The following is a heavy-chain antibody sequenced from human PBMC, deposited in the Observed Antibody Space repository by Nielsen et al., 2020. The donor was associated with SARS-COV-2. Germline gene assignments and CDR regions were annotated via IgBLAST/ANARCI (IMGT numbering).Heavy chain of an antibody. CDR2: IHPSDSDT. J-gene: IGHJ4*02. Sequence: GESLKISCKGSGYPFSTYWIGWVRQMPGKGLELLGSIHPSDSDTRYSPVFQGQVTVSVDKSISTAYLQWSSLKASDTAMYYCARVDYGNNGLIYYWGQGTLVTVSS. V-gene: IGHV5-51*01. CDR1: GYPFSTYW. D-gene: IGHD4-17*01. CDR3: ARVDYGNNGLIYY.